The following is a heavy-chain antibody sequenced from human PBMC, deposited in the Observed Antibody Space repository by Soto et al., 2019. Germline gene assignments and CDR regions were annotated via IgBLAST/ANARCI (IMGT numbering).Heavy chain of an antibody. CDR3: AKEIVLMVYPLKYYYYYGMDV. V-gene: IGHV3-30*18. Sequence: PGGSLRLSCAASGFTFSSYGMHWVRQAPGKGLEWVAVISYDGSNKYYADSVKGRFTISRDNSKNTLYLQMNSLRAEDTAVYYCAKEIVLMVYPLKYYYYYGMDVWGQGTTVTVSS. J-gene: IGHJ6*02. CDR2: ISYDGSNK. D-gene: IGHD2-8*01. CDR1: GFTFSSYG.